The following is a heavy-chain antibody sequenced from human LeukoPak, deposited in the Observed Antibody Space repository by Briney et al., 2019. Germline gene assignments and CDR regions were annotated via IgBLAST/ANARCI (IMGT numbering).Heavy chain of an antibody. Sequence: GGSLRLSCAASGFTFSSYDMHWVRQATGKGLEWVSAIGTAGDTYYPGSVKGRFTISRENAKNSLYLQMSSLRAGDTAAYYCARGSGGGYDLRFDYWGQGTLVTVSS. CDR1: GFTFSSYD. D-gene: IGHD5-12*01. J-gene: IGHJ4*02. CDR2: IGTAGDT. V-gene: IGHV3-13*01. CDR3: ARGSGGGYDLRFDY.